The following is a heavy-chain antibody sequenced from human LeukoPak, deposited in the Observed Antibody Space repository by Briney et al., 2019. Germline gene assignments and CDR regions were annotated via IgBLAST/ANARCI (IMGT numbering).Heavy chain of an antibody. Sequence: SETLSLTCAVYGGSLSGYYWSWIRQPPGKGLEWIGEINHSGSTNYNPSLKSRVTISVDTSKNQFSLKLSSVTAADTAVYYCARGVSTLRYFDWLLYDYWGQGTLVTVSS. CDR3: ARGVSTLRYFDWLLYDY. V-gene: IGHV4-34*01. J-gene: IGHJ4*02. CDR1: GGSLSGYY. D-gene: IGHD3-9*01. CDR2: INHSGST.